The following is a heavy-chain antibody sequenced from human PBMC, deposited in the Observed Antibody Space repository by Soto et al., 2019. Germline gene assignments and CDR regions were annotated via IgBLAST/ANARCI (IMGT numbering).Heavy chain of an antibody. Sequence: SETLSLTCAVSGYSISSSNWWGWIRQPPGKGLEWIGCIYYSGSTYYNPSLKSRVTMSVDTSKNQFSLKLSSVTAVDTAVYYCARNPGSFPYYGMDVWGQGTTVTVSS. CDR3: ARNPGSFPYYGMDV. V-gene: IGHV4-28*01. J-gene: IGHJ6*02. D-gene: IGHD6-19*01. CDR1: GYSISSSNW. CDR2: IYYSGST.